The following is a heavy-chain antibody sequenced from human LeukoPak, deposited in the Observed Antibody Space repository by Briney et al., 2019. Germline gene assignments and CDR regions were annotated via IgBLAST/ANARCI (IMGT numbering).Heavy chain of an antibody. CDR1: GFTFSDNW. V-gene: IGHV3-74*01. D-gene: IGHD3-10*01. CDR3: ARDLVRGVMEY. CDR2: INPDGSVT. J-gene: IGHJ4*02. Sequence: GGSLRLSCAASGFTFSDNWMHWVRQAPGKGLVWVSRINPDGSVTTYADSVKGRLTISRDNAKNSLYLQMNSLRAEDTAVYYCARDLVRGVMEYWGQGTLVTVSS.